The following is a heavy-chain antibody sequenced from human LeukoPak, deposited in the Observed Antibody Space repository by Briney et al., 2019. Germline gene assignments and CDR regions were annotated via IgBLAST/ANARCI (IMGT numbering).Heavy chain of an antibody. CDR3: ARGTSSSPNWFDP. D-gene: IGHD6-13*01. J-gene: IGHJ5*02. CDR1: GFTYSSFW. V-gene: IGHV3-7*04. Sequence: GGSLRLSCAASGFTYSSFWMSWVRQASGKGLEWVANIKQDGSEKYYVDSVKGRFTISKDNAKNSLYLQMNSLRGDDTAVYYCARGTSSSPNWFDPWGQGTLVTVSS. CDR2: IKQDGSEK.